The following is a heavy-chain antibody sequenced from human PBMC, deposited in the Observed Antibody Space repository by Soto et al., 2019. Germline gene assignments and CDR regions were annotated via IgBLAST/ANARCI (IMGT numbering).Heavy chain of an antibody. D-gene: IGHD6-25*01. CDR3: ARGGSARAHDF. Sequence: QVQLLQSGAEVKKFGASVKVSCKASGYTFIGYYLDWVSQAPGQGLEWMGWIDPNTGGTTYAQKFQGRVTMIRDTSLMTVYMELSGLTSDDTAVYYCARGGSARAHDFWGQGTLVSVSS. CDR2: IDPNTGGT. J-gene: IGHJ4*02. CDR1: GYTFIGYY. V-gene: IGHV1-2*02.